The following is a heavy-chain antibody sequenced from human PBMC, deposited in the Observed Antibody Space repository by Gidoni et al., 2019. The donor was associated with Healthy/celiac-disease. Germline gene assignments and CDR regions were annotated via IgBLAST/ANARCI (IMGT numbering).Heavy chain of an antibody. CDR3: ATTTITIFGVVITDWFDP. D-gene: IGHD3-3*01. Sequence: QVQLVQSGAEVKKPGSSVKVSCKASGGTFSSYAISWVRQAPGQGLEWMGGIIPIFGTANYAQKFQGRVTITADKSTSTAYMELSSLRSEDTAVYYCATTTITIFGVVITDWFDPWGQGTLVTVSS. CDR2: IIPIFGTA. J-gene: IGHJ5*02. V-gene: IGHV1-69*06. CDR1: GGTFSSYA.